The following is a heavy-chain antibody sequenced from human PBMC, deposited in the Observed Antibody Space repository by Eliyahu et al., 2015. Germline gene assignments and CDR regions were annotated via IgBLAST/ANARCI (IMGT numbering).Heavy chain of an antibody. J-gene: IGHJ5*02. CDR1: GGSMNNYY. D-gene: IGHD6-19*01. V-gene: IGHV4-59*01. Sequence: QVQLQESGPGLVKPSETLSLTCSVSGGSMNNYYWNWIRQAPGKGLEWIGFVQDSGNTNYNPALRGRVTISIDMSTNEFALKVTSVTAADTAVYYCAREGDASGWFVGFDPWGQGIPITVSS. CDR2: VQDSGNT. CDR3: AREGDASGWFVGFDP.